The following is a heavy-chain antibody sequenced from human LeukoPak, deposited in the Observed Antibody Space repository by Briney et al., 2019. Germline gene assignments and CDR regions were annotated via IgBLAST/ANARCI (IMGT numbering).Heavy chain of an antibody. CDR3: ARDGGSPGPFDY. V-gene: IGHV3-53*01. D-gene: IGHD3-16*01. J-gene: IGHJ4*02. Sequence: GGSLRLSCAASGFTFSSYSMNWVRQAPGKGLEWVSVIYSGGSTYYADSVKGRFTISRDNSKNTLYLQMNSLRAEDTAVYYCARDGGSPGPFDYWGQGTLVTVSS. CDR2: IYSGGST. CDR1: GFTFSSYS.